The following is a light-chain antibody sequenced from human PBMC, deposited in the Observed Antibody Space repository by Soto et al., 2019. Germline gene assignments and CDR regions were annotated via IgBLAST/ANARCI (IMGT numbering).Light chain of an antibody. Sequence: QAVVTQPASVSGSPGQSITISCTGTISDFVLYNYVSWYQQHPGKAPKLLLYGVSNRPSGVSDRFSGSKSGNTASLTISGLQAEDEADYFCSSHTTTSSALQVFGTGTKLTVL. CDR3: SSHTTTSSALQV. CDR1: ISDFVLYNY. V-gene: IGLV2-14*01. CDR2: GVS. J-gene: IGLJ1*01.